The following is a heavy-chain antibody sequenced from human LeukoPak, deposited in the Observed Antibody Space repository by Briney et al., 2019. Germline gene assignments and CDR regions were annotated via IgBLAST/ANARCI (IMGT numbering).Heavy chain of an antibody. V-gene: IGHV3-7*01. J-gene: IGHJ4*02. CDR2: INQGGSEK. CDR1: GFTFSSYW. D-gene: IGHD3-16*01. CDR3: ARDATRGGDFDY. Sequence: HSGGSLRLSCAASGFTFSSYWMTWVRQAPGKGLEWVANINQGGSEKYYVDSVKGRFTISRDNAKNSLYLQMNSLRAEDTAVYYFARDATRGGDFDYWGQGTLVTVSS.